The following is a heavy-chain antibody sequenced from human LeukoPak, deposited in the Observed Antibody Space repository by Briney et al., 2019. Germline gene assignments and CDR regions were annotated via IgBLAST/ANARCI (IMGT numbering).Heavy chain of an antibody. CDR2: ISGSGGST. CDR1: GFTFSNFG. J-gene: IGHJ4*02. D-gene: IGHD3-10*01. Sequence: PGGSLRLSCAASGFTFSNFGMSWVRQAPGKGLEWVSVISGSGGSTYYAGSVKGRFTISRDNAKNTLYLQINSLRAEDTAVYYCVRDRYYSLDYWGQGTLVTVSS. V-gene: IGHV3-23*01. CDR3: VRDRYYSLDY.